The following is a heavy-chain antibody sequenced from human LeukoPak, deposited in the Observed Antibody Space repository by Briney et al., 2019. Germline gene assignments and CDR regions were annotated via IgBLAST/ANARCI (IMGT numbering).Heavy chain of an antibody. CDR1: GGSISSYY. Sequence: SETLSLTCTVSGGSISSYYWSWIRQPPGKGLEWIGYIYYSGSTNYNPFLKSRVTISVDTSKNQFSLKLSSVTAADTAVYYCARTRLRYFDWLENFDPWGQGTLVTVSS. V-gene: IGHV4-59*01. CDR2: IYYSGST. J-gene: IGHJ5*02. CDR3: ARTRLRYFDWLENFDP. D-gene: IGHD3-9*01.